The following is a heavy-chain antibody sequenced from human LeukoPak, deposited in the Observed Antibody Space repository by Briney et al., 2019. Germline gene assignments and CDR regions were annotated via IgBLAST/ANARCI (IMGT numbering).Heavy chain of an antibody. Sequence: PSETLFLTCAVYGESFSSYYWSWIRQPPGKGLEWIGEINHSGSTNYNPSLMSQLTISVDTYNNQFSLKQTAVSSADTAVHYGANDSRYAFDVWGQGTMVTVSA. V-gene: IGHV4-34*01. CDR3: ANDSRYAFDV. D-gene: IGHD3-22*01. CDR2: INHSGST. J-gene: IGHJ3*01. CDR1: GESFSSYY.